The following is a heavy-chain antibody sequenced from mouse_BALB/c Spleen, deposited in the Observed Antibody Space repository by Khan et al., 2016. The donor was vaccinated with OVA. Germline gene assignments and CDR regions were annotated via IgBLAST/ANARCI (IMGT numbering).Heavy chain of an antibody. J-gene: IGHJ4*01. Sequence: VQLQESGPELKKPGETVKISCKASGYTFTNYGMNWVKQAPGKGLKWMGWINTNTGEPTYADDFKGRFAFSLESSASTAYLQINNLKNEDTATYLWARVGYSGTMDYWGQGTSVTVSS. CDR2: INTNTGEP. CDR1: GYTFTNYG. D-gene: IGHD2-14*01. CDR3: ARVGYSGTMDY. V-gene: IGHV9-3-1*01.